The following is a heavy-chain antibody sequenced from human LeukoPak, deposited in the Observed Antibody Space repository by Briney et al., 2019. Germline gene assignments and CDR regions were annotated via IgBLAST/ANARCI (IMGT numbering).Heavy chain of an antibody. CDR1: GFTFSSYA. CDR2: ISGSGGST. D-gene: IGHD1-26*01. J-gene: IGHJ4*02. CDR3: TSSIVGAAFDY. Sequence: QPGGSLRLSCAASGFTFSSYAMSWVRQAPGKGLEWVSAISGSGGSTYYADSVKGRFTISRDNSKNTLYLQMNSLKTEDTAVYYCTSSIVGAAFDYWGQGTLVTVSS. V-gene: IGHV3-23*01.